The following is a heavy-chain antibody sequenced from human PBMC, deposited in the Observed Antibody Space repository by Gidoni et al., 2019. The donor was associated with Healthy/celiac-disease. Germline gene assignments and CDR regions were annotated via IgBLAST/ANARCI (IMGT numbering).Heavy chain of an antibody. D-gene: IGHD3-10*01. Sequence: PGKGLECVSYISSSSSYIDYADSVTGRFTFARDNAKNSLYLKSNSLRAEDTAVYYCARDRRSPITYYYYGMDVWGQGTTVTVSS. V-gene: IGHV3-21*01. J-gene: IGHJ6*02. CDR2: ISSSSSYI. CDR3: ARDRRSPITYYYYGMDV.